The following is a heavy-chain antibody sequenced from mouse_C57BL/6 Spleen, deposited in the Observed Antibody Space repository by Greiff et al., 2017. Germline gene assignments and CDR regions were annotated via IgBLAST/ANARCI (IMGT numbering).Heavy chain of an antibody. CDR1: GYTFTDYY. J-gene: IGHJ4*01. CDR3: ARRGNNYEAMDY. D-gene: IGHD5-2*01. CDR2: INPNNGGT. Sequence: VQLQQSGPELVKPGASVRISCKASGYTFTDYYMNWVKQSHGKSLEWIGDINPNNGGTSYNQKFKGKATLTVDKSSSTAYMELRSLTSEDSAVYYCARRGNNYEAMDYWGQGTSVTVSS. V-gene: IGHV1-26*01.